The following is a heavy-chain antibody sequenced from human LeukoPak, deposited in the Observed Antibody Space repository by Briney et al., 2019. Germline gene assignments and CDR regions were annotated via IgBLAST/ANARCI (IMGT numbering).Heavy chain of an antibody. J-gene: IGHJ4*02. Sequence: GGSLRLSCAASGFTFSSYAMHWVRQAPGKGLEWVAVISYDGSNKYYADSVKGRFTISRDNSKNTLYLQMNSLRAEDTAVYYCARDLFGGSDIVVVPADTPDYWGQGTLVTVSS. CDR3: ARDLFGGSDIVVVPADTPDY. V-gene: IGHV3-30*01. CDR1: GFTFSSYA. CDR2: ISYDGSNK. D-gene: IGHD2-2*01.